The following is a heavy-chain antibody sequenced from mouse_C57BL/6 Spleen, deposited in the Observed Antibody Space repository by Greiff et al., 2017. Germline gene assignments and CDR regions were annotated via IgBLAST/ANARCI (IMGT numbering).Heavy chain of an antibody. CDR2: ISYDGSN. V-gene: IGHV3-6*01. CDR3: ARRGWPAWFAY. D-gene: IGHD3-3*01. J-gene: IGHJ3*01. Sequence: DVKLQESGPGLVKPSQSLSLPCSVTGYSITSGYYWNWIRQFPGNKLEWMGYISYDGSNNYNPSLKNRISITRDTSKNQFFLKLNSVTTEDTATYYCARRGWPAWFAYWGQGTLVTVSA. CDR1: GYSITSGYY.